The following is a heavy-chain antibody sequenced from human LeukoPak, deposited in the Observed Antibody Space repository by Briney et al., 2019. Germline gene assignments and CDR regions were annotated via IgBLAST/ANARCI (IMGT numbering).Heavy chain of an antibody. D-gene: IGHD6-19*01. V-gene: IGHV3-48*03. CDR2: IKESGNTI. Sequence: GGSLRLSCAASGFTFSSYEMNWVRQAPGKGLEWVSYIKESGNTIYYADSVKGRFTISRDNAKNSVYLQMHSLRAGDTAVYYCARKGSSGWYMGYFDYWGQGDLVTVSS. J-gene: IGHJ4*02. CDR3: ARKGSSGWYMGYFDY. CDR1: GFTFSSYE.